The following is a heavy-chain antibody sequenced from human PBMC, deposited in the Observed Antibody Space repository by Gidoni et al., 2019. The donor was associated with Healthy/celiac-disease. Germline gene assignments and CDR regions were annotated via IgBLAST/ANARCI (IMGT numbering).Heavy chain of an antibody. CDR3: AREVVVVAADAFDI. CDR2: IWYDGSNK. J-gene: IGHJ3*02. D-gene: IGHD2-15*01. Sequence: QVQLVESGGGVVQPGRSRRPSCAASAFPFSSYGMHWVRQAPGKGLEWVAVIWYDGSNKYYADSVKGRFTISRDNSKNTLYLQMNSLRAEDTAVYYCAREVVVVAADAFDIWGQGTMVTVSS. CDR1: AFPFSSYG. V-gene: IGHV3-33*01.